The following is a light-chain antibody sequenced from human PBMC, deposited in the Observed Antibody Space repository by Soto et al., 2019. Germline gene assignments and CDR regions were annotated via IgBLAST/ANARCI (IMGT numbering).Light chain of an antibody. CDR2: GAS. CDR3: QHYGSSLWT. Sequence: EIVFTQSPGPLSLSPGEKATLSCRARQSVSSSYLAWYQQKPGQAPRLLIYGASSRATGIPDRFSGSGSGTDFTLTISRLEPEDFAVYYCQHYGSSLWTFGQGTKVDIK. J-gene: IGKJ1*01. V-gene: IGKV3-20*01. CDR1: QSVSSSY.